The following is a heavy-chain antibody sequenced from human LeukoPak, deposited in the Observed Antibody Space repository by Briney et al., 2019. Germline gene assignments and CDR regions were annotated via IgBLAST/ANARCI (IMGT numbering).Heavy chain of an antibody. CDR3: ARDSGYISPE. CDR2: VFSSGNS. V-gene: IGHV4-4*07. CDR1: GGSINGYY. Sequence: SETLSLTCTVPGGSINGYYWSCIRQSGGKRLEWIGRVFSSGNSNLNASLQSRVTMSVDMSKNQFSLRLTSVTAADTAVYYCARDSGYISPEWGQGTLVTVSS. D-gene: IGHD6-19*01. J-gene: IGHJ4*02.